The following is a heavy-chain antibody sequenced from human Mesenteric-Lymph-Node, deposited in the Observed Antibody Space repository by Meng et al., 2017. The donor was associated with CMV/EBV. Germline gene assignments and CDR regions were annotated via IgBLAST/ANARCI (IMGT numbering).Heavy chain of an antibody. J-gene: IGHJ4*02. Sequence: ASVKVSCKASGYTFTDYDINWLRQAPGQGLEWMGWMNPNSGNTGYLQKFQGRVTITRDTSISTAYMELSGLIPEDTAVYYCARGFFRGSSKWAPTTYYFDYWGRGALVTVSS. V-gene: IGHV1-8*03. D-gene: IGHD1-1*01. CDR3: ARGFFRGSSKWAPTTYYFDY. CDR2: MNPNSGNT. CDR1: GYTFTDYD.